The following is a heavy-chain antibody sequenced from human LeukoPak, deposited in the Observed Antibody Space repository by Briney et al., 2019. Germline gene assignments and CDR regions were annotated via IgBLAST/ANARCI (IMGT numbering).Heavy chain of an antibody. Sequence: SETLSLTCTVSGGSISSGSYYWSWIRQPAGKGLEWIGRIYTSGSTNYNPSLKSRVTISVDTSKNQFSLKLCSVTAADTAVYYCARGGEQQLVTYFDYWGQGTLVTVSS. V-gene: IGHV4-61*02. CDR2: IYTSGST. CDR3: ARGGEQQLVTYFDY. D-gene: IGHD6-13*01. CDR1: GGSISSGSYY. J-gene: IGHJ4*02.